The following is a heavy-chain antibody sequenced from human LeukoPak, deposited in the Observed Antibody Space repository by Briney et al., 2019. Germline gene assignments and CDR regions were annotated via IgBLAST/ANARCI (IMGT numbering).Heavy chain of an antibody. CDR2: IIPIFGTA. CDR1: GGTFSSYA. CDR3: ARLMTTVVTDYYFDY. Sequence: ASVKVSCKASGGTFSSYAISWVRQAPGQGREWMGGIIPIFGTANYAQKFQGRVTITADESTSTAYMELSSLRSEDTAVYYCARLMTTVVTDYYFDYWGQGTLVTVSS. V-gene: IGHV1-69*13. J-gene: IGHJ4*02. D-gene: IGHD4-23*01.